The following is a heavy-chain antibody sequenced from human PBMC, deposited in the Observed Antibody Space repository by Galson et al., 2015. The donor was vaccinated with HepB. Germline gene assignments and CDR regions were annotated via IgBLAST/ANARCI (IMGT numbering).Heavy chain of an antibody. J-gene: IGHJ4*02. V-gene: IGHV3-7*01. CDR1: EFSFSDHW. CDR2: IKHDGSEK. Sequence: SLRLSCPASEFSFSDHWMSWVRQTPGKGLEWVANIKHDGSEKFYVDSVKGRFTISRDNAKNSLYLQMNSLTAEDTAVYYCARDSRNYEFWSGYIKPLDYWGQGTLVTVSS. D-gene: IGHD3-3*01. CDR3: ARDSRNYEFWSGYIKPLDY.